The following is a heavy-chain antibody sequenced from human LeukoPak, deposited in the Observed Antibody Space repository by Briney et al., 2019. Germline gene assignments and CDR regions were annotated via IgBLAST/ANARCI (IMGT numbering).Heavy chain of an antibody. V-gene: IGHV3-30*04. Sequence: GGSLRLSCAASGFTFSNYAVHWVRQAPGKELKWVAVIRYDGSDEYYADAVKGRFTISRDNSKNTLYLQMNSLRVEDTAVYYCAREKQQVILSDAFDIWGQGTMVTVPS. CDR2: IRYDGSDE. J-gene: IGHJ3*02. CDR1: GFTFSNYA. D-gene: IGHD6-13*01. CDR3: AREKQQVILSDAFDI.